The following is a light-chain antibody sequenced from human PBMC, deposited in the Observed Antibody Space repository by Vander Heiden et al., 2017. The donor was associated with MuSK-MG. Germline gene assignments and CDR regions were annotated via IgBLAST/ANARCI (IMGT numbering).Light chain of an antibody. CDR3: QSYDISLSGWV. J-gene: IGLJ3*02. CDR2: GNT. V-gene: IGLV1-40*01. Sequence: QSVLTQPPSVSGAPGQRVSISCTGNSSNLGARYDEHWYQQVPGTAPKVLIYGNTNRPSGVPDRFSASKSGTSAFLATAGLQAEDEADYYCQSYDISLSGWVFGGGTKLTVL. CDR1: SSNLGARYD.